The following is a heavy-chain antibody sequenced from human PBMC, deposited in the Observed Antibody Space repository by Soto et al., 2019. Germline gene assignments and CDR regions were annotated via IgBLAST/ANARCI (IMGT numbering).Heavy chain of an antibody. CDR2: ISWDGGST. Sequence: GGSLRLSCAASGFTFDDYAMHWVRQAPGKGLEWVSLISWDGGSTYYADSVKGRFTISRDNSKNSLYLQMNSLRAEDTDLYYCAKAGSGYSYGYYYYGMDVWGQGTTVTVSS. CDR3: AKAGSGYSYGYYYYGMDV. CDR1: GFTFDDYA. V-gene: IGHV3-43D*03. D-gene: IGHD5-18*01. J-gene: IGHJ6*02.